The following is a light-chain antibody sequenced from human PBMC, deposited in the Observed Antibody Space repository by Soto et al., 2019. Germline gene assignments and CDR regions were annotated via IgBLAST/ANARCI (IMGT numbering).Light chain of an antibody. CDR1: QSVLYSSNNKNY. Sequence: DIVMTQSPDSLAVSLGERATINCKSSQSVLYSSNNKNYLAWYQQKPGQPPKLLISWASTRESGVPDRFSGSGSGADFTLTISSLQDEDVAVYCCQQYCTTPSFGQGTKVEIK. V-gene: IGKV4-1*01. CDR2: WAS. CDR3: QQYCTTPS. J-gene: IGKJ1*01.